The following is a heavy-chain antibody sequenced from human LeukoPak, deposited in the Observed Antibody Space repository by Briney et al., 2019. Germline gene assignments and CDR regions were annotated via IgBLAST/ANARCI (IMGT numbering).Heavy chain of an antibody. Sequence: SETLSLTCAVSGGSISGSSYFWGWIRQPPGKGLEWIGSIYYSGNTYYNPSLKSRVTISADTSKNQFSLKLSSVTAADTAVYYCAGLKEGIDYWGQGTLVTVSS. CDR2: IYYSGNT. V-gene: IGHV4-39*01. CDR3: AGLKEGIDY. J-gene: IGHJ4*02. CDR1: GGSISGSSYF. D-gene: IGHD3-10*01.